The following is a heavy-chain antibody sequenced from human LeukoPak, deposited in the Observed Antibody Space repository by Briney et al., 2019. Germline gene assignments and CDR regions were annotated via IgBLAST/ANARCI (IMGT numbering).Heavy chain of an antibody. CDR2: IYYSGST. D-gene: IGHD1-26*01. CDR1: GGSISSYY. CDR3: ARAGSYRNYYFDY. J-gene: IGHJ4*02. V-gene: IGHV4-59*01. Sequence: SETLSLTCTVSGGSISSYYWSWIRQPPGKGLEWIGYIYYSGSTNYNPSLKSRVTISVDTSKNQFSLKLSSVTAADTAVYYCARAGSYRNYYFDYWGQGTLVTVSS.